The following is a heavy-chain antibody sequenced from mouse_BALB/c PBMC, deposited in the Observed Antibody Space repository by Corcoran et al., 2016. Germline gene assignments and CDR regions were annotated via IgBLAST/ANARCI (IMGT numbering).Heavy chain of an antibody. J-gene: IGHJ2*01. CDR3: AREVPGGYPFDY. D-gene: IGHD2-2*01. Sequence: EVQLQQSGPELVKPGASVKMSCRASGYTFTSYVMHWKKLKPGQGLEWIGYIYPFKAVTKYNENFKGKATLTSDKSSSTDYMVLSSLTAEDSAVYSCAREVPGGYPFDYWGQGTTLTVSS. CDR1: GYTFTSYV. CDR2: IYPFKAVT. V-gene: IGHV1S136*01.